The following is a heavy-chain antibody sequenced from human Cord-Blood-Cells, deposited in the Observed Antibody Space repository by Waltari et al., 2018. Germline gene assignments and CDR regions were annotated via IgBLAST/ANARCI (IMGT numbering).Heavy chain of an antibody. CDR2: IYPGGSDT. CDR3: ALGPRMVRGVIIRGWFDP. D-gene: IGHD3-10*01. V-gene: IGHV5-51*01. CDR1: GSSFTSYW. J-gene: IGHJ5*02. Sequence: EVQLVQSGAEVKKPGESLKISCKGSGSSFTSYWLGWLRQMPGKGLEWMGIIYPGGSDTRYSPSFQGQVTISADKSISTAYLQWSSLKASDTAMYYCALGPRMVRGVIIRGWFDPWGQGTLVTVSS.